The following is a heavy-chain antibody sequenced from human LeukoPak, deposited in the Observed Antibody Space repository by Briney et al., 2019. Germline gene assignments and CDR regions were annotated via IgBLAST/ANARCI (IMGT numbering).Heavy chain of an antibody. Sequence: PSETLSLTCSVSGYSISSGYYWGWIRQPPGRGLEWIGSIYYTGGTLYNPSLKSRVSMSVDTSKNQFSLKLSSVTAADTAVYYCARGRYYYDSSAYHFDYWGQGTLVTVSS. CDR2: IYYTGGT. J-gene: IGHJ4*02. CDR1: GYSISSGYY. V-gene: IGHV4-38-2*02. CDR3: ARGRYYYDSSAYHFDY. D-gene: IGHD3-22*01.